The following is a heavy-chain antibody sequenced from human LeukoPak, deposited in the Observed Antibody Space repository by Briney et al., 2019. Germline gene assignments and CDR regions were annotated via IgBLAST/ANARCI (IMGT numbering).Heavy chain of an antibody. D-gene: IGHD4-17*01. J-gene: IGHJ3*02. CDR2: IYHSGST. CDR3: ARYDYGDSDAFDI. V-gene: IGHV4-30-2*01. CDR1: GGSISSGGYY. Sequence: PSETLSLTCTVSGGSISSGGYYWSWIRQPPGKGLEWIGYIYHSGSTYYNPSLKSRVTISVDRSKNQFSLKLSSVTAADTAVYYCARYDYGDSDAFDIWGQGTMVTVSS.